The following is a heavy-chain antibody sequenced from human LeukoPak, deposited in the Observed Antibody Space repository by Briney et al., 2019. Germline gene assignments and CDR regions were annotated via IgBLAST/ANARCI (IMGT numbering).Heavy chain of an antibody. V-gene: IGHV4-59*08. D-gene: IGHD4-4*01. J-gene: IGHJ4*02. CDR2: IYYSGST. CDR1: GGSISSYY. Sequence: SETLSLTCTVSGGSISSYYWSWIRQPPGKGLEWIGYIYYSGSTNYNPSLKSRVTIPVDTSKNQFSLKLSSVTAADTAVYYCARGGRLATVFDYWGQGTLVTVSS. CDR3: ARGGRLATVFDY.